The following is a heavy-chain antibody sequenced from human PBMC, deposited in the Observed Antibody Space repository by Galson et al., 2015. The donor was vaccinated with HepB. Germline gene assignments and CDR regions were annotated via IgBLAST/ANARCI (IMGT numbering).Heavy chain of an antibody. D-gene: IGHD3-3*01. CDR2: IYSGGST. V-gene: IGHV3-66*01. CDR3: ARTRAGLSDFGRAGWFDP. J-gene: IGHJ5*02. Sequence: SLRLSCAASGFTVSSNYMSWVRQAPGKGLEWVSVIYSGGSTYYADSVKGRFTISRDNSKNTLYLQMNSLRAEDTAVYYCARTRAGLSDFGRAGWFDPWGQGTLVTVSS. CDR1: GFTVSSNY.